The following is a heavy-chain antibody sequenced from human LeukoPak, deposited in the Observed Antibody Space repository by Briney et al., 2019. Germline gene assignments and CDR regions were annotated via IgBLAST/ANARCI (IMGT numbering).Heavy chain of an antibody. CDR3: ARDAPIVVVPAPFDI. V-gene: IGHV1-2*02. Sequence: ASVKVSCKASGYTFTGYYMHWVRQAPGQGLEWMGWINPNSGGTNYAQKFQGRVTMTRDTSISTAYMELSRLRSDDTAVYYCARDAPIVVVPAPFDIWGQGTMVTVSS. CDR1: GYTFTGYY. CDR2: INPNSGGT. D-gene: IGHD2-2*01. J-gene: IGHJ3*02.